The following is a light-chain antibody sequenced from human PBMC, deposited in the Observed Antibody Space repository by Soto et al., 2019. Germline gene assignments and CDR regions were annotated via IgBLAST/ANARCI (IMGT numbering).Light chain of an antibody. Sequence: EIVLTQSPATLSLSPGERATLSCRASQSISSSYLAWYQQKPGQAPSLLIYAASSRATGIPDRFSGSGSGTDFTITTSRLEPEDVAVYYRQQYSSSPYTFGQGTKLEIK. CDR3: QQYSSSPYT. V-gene: IGKV3-20*01. CDR2: AAS. CDR1: QSISSSY. J-gene: IGKJ2*01.